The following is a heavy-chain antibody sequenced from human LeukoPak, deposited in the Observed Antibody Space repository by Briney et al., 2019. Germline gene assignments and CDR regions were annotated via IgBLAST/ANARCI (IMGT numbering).Heavy chain of an antibody. CDR3: ARKKFIAAGGFDP. CDR2: IYYSGST. J-gene: IGHJ5*02. Sequence: PSETLSLTCTVSGGAISNYYWSWIRQPPGKGLEWIGYIYYSGSTNYNPSLKSRVTISVDTSKNQFSLKLSSVTAADTAVNYCARKKFIAAGGFDPWGQGTLVTVSS. V-gene: IGHV4-59*01. CDR1: GGAISNYY. D-gene: IGHD6-6*01.